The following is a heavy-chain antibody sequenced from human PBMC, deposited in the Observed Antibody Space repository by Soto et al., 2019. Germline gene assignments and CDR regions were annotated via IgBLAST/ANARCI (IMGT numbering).Heavy chain of an antibody. D-gene: IGHD2-21*02. CDR3: TTSSPPWEIVVVTAP. CDR2: IKSKTDGGTT. Sequence: SVSNAWMNWVRQAPGKGLEWVGRIKSKTDGGTTDYAAPVKGRFTISRDDSKNTLYLQMNSLKTEDTAVYYCTTSSPPWEIVVVTAPWGQGTLVTVSS. J-gene: IGHJ5*02. CDR1: SVSNAW. V-gene: IGHV3-15*07.